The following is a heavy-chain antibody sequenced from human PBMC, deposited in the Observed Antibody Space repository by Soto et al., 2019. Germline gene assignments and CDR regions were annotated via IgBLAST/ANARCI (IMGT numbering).Heavy chain of an antibody. CDR3: ARERRGDTADY. CDR1: GFTFSSYG. J-gene: IGHJ4*02. CDR2: IWYDGSNK. D-gene: IGHD5-18*01. Sequence: QVQLVESGGGVVQPGRSLRLSCAASGFTFSSYGMHWVRQAPGKGLEWVAVIWYDGSNKYYADSVKGRFTISRDNSKNRLYLQMNSLRAEDTAVYYCARERRGDTADYWGQGTLVTVSS. V-gene: IGHV3-33*01.